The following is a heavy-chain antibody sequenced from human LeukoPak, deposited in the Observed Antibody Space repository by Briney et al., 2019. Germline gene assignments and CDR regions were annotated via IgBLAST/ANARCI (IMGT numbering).Heavy chain of an antibody. V-gene: IGHV1-2*02. CDR1: GYTFADHH. J-gene: IGHJ4*02. D-gene: IGHD5-12*01. CDR2: INPNTGGT. CDR3: ARDLATIDGIAWYYFEN. Sequence: ASVKVSCKASGYTFADHHIHWVRQAPGQGFEWMGWINPNTGGTDYAQKFQDRIALTSYTSISTVYMELNRLESDDTALYYCARDLATIDGIAWYYFENWGQGTLVTVS.